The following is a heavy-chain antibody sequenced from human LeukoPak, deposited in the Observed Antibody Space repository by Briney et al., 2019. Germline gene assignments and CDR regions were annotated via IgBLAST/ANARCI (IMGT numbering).Heavy chain of an antibody. Sequence: SETLSLTCAVSGYSISSGSYWGWIRQPPGKGLEWIGSIHHSGRPYYNPSLKSRVTISVDTSKNQFSPKVNSVTAADTAVYYCARGDFWSGYRTIDYWGQGTLVTVSS. D-gene: IGHD3-3*01. V-gene: IGHV4-38-2*01. CDR1: GYSISSGSY. CDR2: IHHSGRP. CDR3: ARGDFWSGYRTIDY. J-gene: IGHJ4*02.